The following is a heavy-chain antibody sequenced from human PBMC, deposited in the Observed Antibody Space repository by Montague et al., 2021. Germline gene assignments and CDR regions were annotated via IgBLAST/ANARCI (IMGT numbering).Heavy chain of an antibody. D-gene: IGHD3-16*02. CDR3: ARHVIGNYGMDV. CDR1: GGSISSSSYY. CDR2: IYYSGST. V-gene: IGHV4-39*01. Sequence: SETLSLTCTVSGGSISSSSYYWGWIRQPPGKGLEWIGSIYYSGSTYYNPSLKSRVTISVDTSKNQFSLKLSSVTAADTAVYYCARHVIGNYGMDVWGQGTTVNVSS. J-gene: IGHJ6*02.